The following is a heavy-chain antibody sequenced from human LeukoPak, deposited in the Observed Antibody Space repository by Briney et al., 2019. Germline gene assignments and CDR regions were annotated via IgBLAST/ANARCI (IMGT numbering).Heavy chain of an antibody. CDR3: AKDLTLYGSGSYPHLDY. Sequence: AGGSLRLSCAASGFTFSSYGMHWVRQAPGKGLEWVAVISYDGSNTYYADSVKGRFTISRDNSKNTLYLQMDSLRAEDTAVYYCAKDLTLYGSGSYPHLDYWGQGTLVTVSS. CDR2: ISYDGSNT. J-gene: IGHJ4*02. D-gene: IGHD3-10*01. V-gene: IGHV3-30*18. CDR1: GFTFSSYG.